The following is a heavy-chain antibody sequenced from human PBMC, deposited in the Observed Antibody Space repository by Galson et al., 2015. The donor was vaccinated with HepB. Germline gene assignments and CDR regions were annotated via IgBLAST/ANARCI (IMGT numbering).Heavy chain of an antibody. CDR3: ARDYSMSTRNWFDP. CDR2: ISSYNGNT. D-gene: IGHD6-13*01. Sequence: SVKVSCKASGYIFTNFGLNWVRQAPGQGLEWMGLISSYNGNTNYAQKFQGRVTMTTDTSTSTAYMELRSLRSDDTAIYYCARDYSMSTRNWFDPWGQGTLVTVSS. CDR1: GYIFTNFG. J-gene: IGHJ5*02. V-gene: IGHV1-18*01.